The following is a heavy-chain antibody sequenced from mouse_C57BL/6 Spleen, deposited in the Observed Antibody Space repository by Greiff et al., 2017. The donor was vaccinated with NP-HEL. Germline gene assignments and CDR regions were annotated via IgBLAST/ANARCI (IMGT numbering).Heavy chain of an antibody. D-gene: IGHD1-1*01. CDR1: GYTFTSYW. Sequence: VQLQQPGAELVRPGSSVKLSCKASGYTFTSYWMHWVKQRPIQGLEWIGNIDPSDSETHYNQKFKDKATLTVDKSSSTAYMQLSSLTSEDSAVYYCARGEKITGFAYWGQGTLVTVSA. CDR2: IDPSDSET. J-gene: IGHJ3*01. CDR3: ARGEKITGFAY. V-gene: IGHV1-52*01.